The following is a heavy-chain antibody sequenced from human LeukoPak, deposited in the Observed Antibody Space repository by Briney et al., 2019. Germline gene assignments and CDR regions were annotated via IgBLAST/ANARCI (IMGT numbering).Heavy chain of an antibody. CDR1: GFTFNSYA. CDR3: AKDLDTAMIGKIDY. D-gene: IGHD5-18*01. V-gene: IGHV3-23*01. J-gene: IGHJ4*02. Sequence: GGSLRLSCAASGFTFNSYAMSWVRQAPGKGLEWVSSISGDGASTYYADSVKGRFTISRDNSKNTLYLQMNNLRPEDTAVYYCAKDLDTAMIGKIDYWGQGTLVTVSS. CDR2: ISGDGAST.